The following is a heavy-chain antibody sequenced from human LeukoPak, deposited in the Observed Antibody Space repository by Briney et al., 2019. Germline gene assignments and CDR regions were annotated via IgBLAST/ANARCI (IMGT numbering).Heavy chain of an antibody. Sequence: SAKVSCKASGGTFSSYAISWVRQAPGQGLEWMGGIIPIFGTANYAQKFQGRVTITADKSTSTAYMELSSLRSEDTAVYYCARVGYSYGYSRGNWFDPWGQGTLVTVSS. CDR3: ARVGYSYGYSRGNWFDP. D-gene: IGHD5-18*01. J-gene: IGHJ5*02. CDR1: GGTFSSYA. V-gene: IGHV1-69*06. CDR2: IIPIFGTA.